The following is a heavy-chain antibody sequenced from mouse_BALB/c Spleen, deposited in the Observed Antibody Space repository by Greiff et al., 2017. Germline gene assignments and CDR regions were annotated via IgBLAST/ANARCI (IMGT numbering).Heavy chain of an antibody. CDR2: IDPETGGT. CDR1: GYTFTDYE. V-gene: IGHV1-15*01. Sequence: QVQLKESGAELVRPGASVTLSCKASGYTFTDYEMHWVKQTPVHGLEWIGAIDPETGGTAYNQKFKGKATLTADKSSSTAYMELRSLTSEDSAVYYCTRKRAYYYAMDYWGQGTSVTVSS. J-gene: IGHJ4*01. CDR3: TRKRAYYYAMDY. D-gene: IGHD3-3*01.